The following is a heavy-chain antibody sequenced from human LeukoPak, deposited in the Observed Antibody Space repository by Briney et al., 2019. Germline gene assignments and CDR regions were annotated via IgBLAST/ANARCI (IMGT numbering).Heavy chain of an antibody. Sequence: SVKVSCKPSGGTFSIYAVSWVRQAPGQGPEWMGRIIPIFGTTNYAQKFEGRVTITTDESKSTVYMELRSLTSDDAAVFFCARGPTGLSYFDLWGRGTQVSVSS. V-gene: IGHV1-69*05. CDR1: GGTFSIYA. CDR3: ARGPTGLSYFDL. D-gene: IGHD3-9*01. J-gene: IGHJ4*02. CDR2: IIPIFGTT.